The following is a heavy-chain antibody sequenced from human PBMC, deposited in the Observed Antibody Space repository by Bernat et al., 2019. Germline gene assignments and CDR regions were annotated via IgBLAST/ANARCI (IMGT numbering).Heavy chain of an antibody. CDR3: ARLGGVYSRSPGSVAFDI. Sequence: QVQLQESGPGLLKPSETLSLTCTVSGGSISSFYWSWIRQPPGKGLEWIAYLYYSGSTYYNPSLKSRVAISVDTSENQFSLKMSSVTAADTAVYYCARLGGVYSRSPGSVAFDIWGQGAMVTVSS. D-gene: IGHD6-6*01. J-gene: IGHJ3*02. CDR2: LYYSGST. CDR1: GGSISSFY. V-gene: IGHV4-59*08.